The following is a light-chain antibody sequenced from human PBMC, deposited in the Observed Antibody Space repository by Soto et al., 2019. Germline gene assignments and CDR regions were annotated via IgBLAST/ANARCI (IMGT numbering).Light chain of an antibody. V-gene: IGKV3-15*01. Sequence: EIVLTQCPATLSVSPGESATLSCRASRSVSSNLAWYQQKPGQSPRLLICFASTRATGVPARFSGNGSGAELTLSISRLQSEDFAVYYCQQFKDWLLLTFGGGTKVEIK. CDR3: QQFKDWLLLT. J-gene: IGKJ4*01. CDR1: RSVSSN. CDR2: FAS.